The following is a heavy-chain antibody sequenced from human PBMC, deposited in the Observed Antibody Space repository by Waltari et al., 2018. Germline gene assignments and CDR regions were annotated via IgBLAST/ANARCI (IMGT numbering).Heavy chain of an antibody. V-gene: IGHV3-43*01. D-gene: IGHD6-6*01. Sequence: EVQLVESGGVVVQPGGSLRLSCAASGFTFDAYTMHWVRQAPGKGLEWVSLIGWDGGSTYYADSVKGRFTISRDNSKNSLYLQMNSLRTEDTALYYCAKDRRIAAPRAHYYYMDVWGKGTTVTVSS. CDR2: IGWDGGST. CDR1: GFTFDAYT. CDR3: AKDRRIAAPRAHYYYMDV. J-gene: IGHJ6*03.